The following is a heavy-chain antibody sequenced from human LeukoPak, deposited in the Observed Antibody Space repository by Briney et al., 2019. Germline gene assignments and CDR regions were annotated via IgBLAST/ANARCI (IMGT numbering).Heavy chain of an antibody. J-gene: IGHJ3*02. D-gene: IGHD4-17*01. CDR1: GYTFTSYG. Sequence: GASVKVSCKASGYTFTSYGISWVRQAPGQGLEWVGWISAYNGNTNYAQKLQGRVTMTTDTSTSTAYMELRSLRPDDTAVYYCARVGATVTPLGDAFDIWGQGTMVTVSS. V-gene: IGHV1-18*01. CDR3: ARVGATVTPLGDAFDI. CDR2: ISAYNGNT.